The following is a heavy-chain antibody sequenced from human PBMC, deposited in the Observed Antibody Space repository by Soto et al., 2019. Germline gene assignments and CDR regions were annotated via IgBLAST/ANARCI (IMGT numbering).Heavy chain of an antibody. CDR2: IILLLGIA. D-gene: IGHD3-9*01. CDR3: ARVGVQDDILTVYPDNWFDP. Sequence: QVQLVQSGAEVKKPGSSVKVSCKASGGTCSSYTISWVRQAPGQGLEWMGRIILLLGIANYAQKFEGRVTISAEESTSTAYMELRSLRSEDPAVYYWARVGVQDDILTVYPDNWFDPWGQGTLVTVSS. CDR1: GGTCSSYT. V-gene: IGHV1-69*02. J-gene: IGHJ5*02.